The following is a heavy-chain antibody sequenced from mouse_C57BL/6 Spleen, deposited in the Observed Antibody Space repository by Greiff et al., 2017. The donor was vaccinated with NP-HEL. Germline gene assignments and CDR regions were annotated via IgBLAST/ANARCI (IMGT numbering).Heavy chain of an antibody. CDR2: ISYSGST. CDR3: ASEGSYDGYSYGCAY. D-gene: IGHD2-3*01. V-gene: IGHV3-1*01. CDR1: GYSITSGYD. J-gene: IGHJ3*01. Sequence: VQLKESGPGMVKPSQSLSLTCTVTGYSITSGYDWHWIRHFPGNKLEWMGYISYSGSTNYNPSLKSRISITHDTSKNHFFLKLNSVTTEDTATYYGASEGSYDGYSYGCAYWVQGTLVTVSA.